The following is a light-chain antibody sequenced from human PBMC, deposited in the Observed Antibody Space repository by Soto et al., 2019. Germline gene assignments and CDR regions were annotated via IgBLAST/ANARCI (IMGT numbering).Light chain of an antibody. Sequence: EIVLTQSPDTLSLSPGERATLSCRASQTLSGNFLAWYQVRPGQAPRLPIYAVSSRATGIPDRFSGSGSGTDFTLTISRLDPEDFAVYYCQQGLTFGGGTQVEIK. J-gene: IGKJ4*01. CDR2: AVS. CDR1: QTLSGNF. V-gene: IGKV3-20*01. CDR3: QQGLT.